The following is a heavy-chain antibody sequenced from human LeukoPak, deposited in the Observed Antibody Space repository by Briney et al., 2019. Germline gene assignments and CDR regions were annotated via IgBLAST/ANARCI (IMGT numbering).Heavy chain of an antibody. CDR2: INAGNGNT. CDR1: GYTFTSYA. D-gene: IGHD1-26*01. V-gene: IGHV1-3*01. J-gene: IGHJ4*02. CDR3: ARDLGSYFHYFDY. Sequence: ASVKVSCKASGYTFTSYAMHWVRQAPGQRLEWMGWINAGNGNTKYSQKFQGRVTITRDTSASTAYMELSSLRSEDTAVYYCARDLGSYFHYFDYWGQGTLVTVSS.